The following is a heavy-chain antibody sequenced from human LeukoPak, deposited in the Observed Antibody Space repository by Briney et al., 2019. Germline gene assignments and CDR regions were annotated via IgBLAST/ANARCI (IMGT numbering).Heavy chain of an antibody. Sequence: SETLSLTCTVSGGSISSYYWSWIRQPPGKGLEWIGYIYYSGGTNYNPSLKSRVTISVDTSKNQFSLKLSSVTAADTAVYYCARVLFTVVAVPFDAFDIWGQGTMVTVSS. CDR1: GGSISSYY. V-gene: IGHV4-59*01. CDR2: IYYSGGT. CDR3: ARVLFTVVAVPFDAFDI. D-gene: IGHD4-23*01. J-gene: IGHJ3*02.